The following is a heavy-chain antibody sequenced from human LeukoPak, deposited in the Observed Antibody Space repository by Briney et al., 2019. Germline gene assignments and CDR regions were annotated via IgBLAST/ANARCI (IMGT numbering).Heavy chain of an antibody. Sequence: GASVKVSCKASGYTFTSYYMHWVRQAPGQGLEWMGIINPSGGSTSYAQKFQGRVTITADKSTSTAYMELSSLRSEDTAVYYCARDVTSGWNRRIDYWGQGTLVTVSS. V-gene: IGHV1-46*01. D-gene: IGHD6-19*01. CDR1: GYTFTSYY. J-gene: IGHJ4*02. CDR3: ARDVTSGWNRRIDY. CDR2: INPSGGST.